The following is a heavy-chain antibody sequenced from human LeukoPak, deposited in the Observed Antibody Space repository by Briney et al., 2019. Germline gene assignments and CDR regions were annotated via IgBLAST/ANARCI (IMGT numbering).Heavy chain of an antibody. CDR1: GFIFNNYA. CDR2: ISYDGSSK. CDR3: AKGYYGSGSYGWFDY. D-gene: IGHD3-10*01. V-gene: IGHV3-30*04. J-gene: IGHJ4*02. Sequence: PGGSLRLSCAASGFIFNNYAIHWVRQAPGKGLDWVAVISYDGSSKYYADSVKGRFTNSRDNSKNTLFLHMNSLRAEDTAVYSCAKGYYGSGSYGWFDYWGQGTLVTVSS.